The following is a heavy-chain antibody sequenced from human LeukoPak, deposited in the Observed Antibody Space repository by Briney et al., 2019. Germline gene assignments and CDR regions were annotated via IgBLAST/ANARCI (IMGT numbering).Heavy chain of an antibody. Sequence: RGSLRLSCATSGFTFSRHWMSWVRQAPGKGPEWVANIKQDGSERYYVHSVKGRFTISRDNAKNSLYLQMNSLRAEDTAVYYCARDGGHSTDFDYWGQGILVTVSS. D-gene: IGHD2-8*02. CDR1: GFTFSRHW. CDR2: IKQDGSER. V-gene: IGHV3-7*01. J-gene: IGHJ4*02. CDR3: ARDGGHSTDFDY.